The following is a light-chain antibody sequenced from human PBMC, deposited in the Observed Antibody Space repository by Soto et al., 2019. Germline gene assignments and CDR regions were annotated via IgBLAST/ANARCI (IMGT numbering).Light chain of an antibody. CDR1: QSVRSN. CDR3: QQYNNWPSIT. J-gene: IGKJ5*01. CDR2: GAS. Sequence: EIVMTQSPATLSVSPGERATLSCRGSQSVRSNLAWYQQRPGQAPRLLINGASTRATGIPARFSGSGSGTEFTLTISSLQSEDFAVYYCQQYNNWPSITFGQGTRLEIK. V-gene: IGKV3-15*01.